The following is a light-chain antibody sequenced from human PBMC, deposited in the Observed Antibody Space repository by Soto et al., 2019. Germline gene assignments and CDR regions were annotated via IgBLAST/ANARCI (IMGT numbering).Light chain of an antibody. CDR1: QSISSY. CDR2: AAS. Sequence: AIRMTQSPSSFSASTGDRVTITCRASQSISSYLAWYQQKPGKAPKLLIYAASTLQSGVPSRFSGSGYGTDFTLTISCLQSEDFATYYCQQYYSYPTFGGGTKVEIK. CDR3: QQYYSYPT. V-gene: IGKV1-8*01. J-gene: IGKJ4*02.